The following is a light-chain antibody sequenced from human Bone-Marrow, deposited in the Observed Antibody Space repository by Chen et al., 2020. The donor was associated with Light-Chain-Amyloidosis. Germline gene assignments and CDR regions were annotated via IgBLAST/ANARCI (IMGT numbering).Light chain of an antibody. Sequence: QSVLTQPPSVPAAPGQKVTISCSGSNSNIGSNYVSWYQQLPGAAPELLIYDNNKRPPEILGRFSGSKSGTSATLGISGLQTGDEADYYCGTWDSGLSAVVFGGGTKLTVL. J-gene: IGLJ3*02. CDR1: NSNIGSNY. V-gene: IGLV1-51*01. CDR2: DNN. CDR3: GTWDSGLSAVV.